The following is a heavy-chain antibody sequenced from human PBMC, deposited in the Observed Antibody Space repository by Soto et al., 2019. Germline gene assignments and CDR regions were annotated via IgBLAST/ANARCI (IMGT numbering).Heavy chain of an antibody. Sequence: ASVKVSCRASGYTFTGYAIHWVRQAPGQRLEWMGWINGGNGDKKYSQNFQGRVTITRETSASTAYMELTGLGSEETAVYHCARGYCSSTSCQYYFDYWGQGNPLTVSS. D-gene: IGHD2-2*01. CDR2: INGGNGDK. J-gene: IGHJ4*02. CDR1: GYTFTGYA. CDR3: ARGYCSSTSCQYYFDY. V-gene: IGHV1-3*01.